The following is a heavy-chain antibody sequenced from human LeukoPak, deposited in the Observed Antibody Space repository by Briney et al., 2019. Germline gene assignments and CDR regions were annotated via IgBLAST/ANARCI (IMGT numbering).Heavy chain of an antibody. CDR3: ARTDGDYFDY. V-gene: IGHV3-53*01. Sequence: GGSLRLSCAASGFTVSDNYMTWVRQAPGKGLEWVSVIYRGGSTYYADSVRGRFTLSRDNSKNTLYLQMNNLRAEDTAIYYCARTDGDYFDYWGQGTLVTVSS. CDR1: GFTVSDNY. D-gene: IGHD4-17*01. CDR2: IYRGGST. J-gene: IGHJ4*02.